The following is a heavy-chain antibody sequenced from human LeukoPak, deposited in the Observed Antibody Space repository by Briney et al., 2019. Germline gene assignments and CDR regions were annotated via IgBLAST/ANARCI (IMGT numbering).Heavy chain of an antibody. CDR2: IYYSGST. D-gene: IGHD5-18*01. V-gene: IGHV4-59*08. Sequence: SETLSLTCTVSGGSISSYYWSWIRQPPGKGLEWIGYIYYSGSTNYNPSLKSRVTISVDTSKNQFSLKLSSVTAADTAVYYCARADSYGYGGDYWGQGTLVTVSS. J-gene: IGHJ4*02. CDR1: GGSISSYY. CDR3: ARADSYGYGGDY.